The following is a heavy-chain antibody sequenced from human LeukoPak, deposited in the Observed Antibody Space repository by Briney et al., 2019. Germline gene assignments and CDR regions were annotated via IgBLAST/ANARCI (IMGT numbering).Heavy chain of an antibody. J-gene: IGHJ4*03. CDR1: GGSISSSSYY. CDR2: IYSGGNT. CDR3: ARRLYSNYYFDY. D-gene: IGHD4-11*01. V-gene: IGHV4-39*01. Sequence: SETLSLTCTVSGGSISSSSYYWGWIRQPPGTGLEWIGSIYSGGNTYCNPSLKSRVTISVDASKNQCSLRLSSVTAADTAVYYCARRLYSNYYFDYWGQGTTVTVSS.